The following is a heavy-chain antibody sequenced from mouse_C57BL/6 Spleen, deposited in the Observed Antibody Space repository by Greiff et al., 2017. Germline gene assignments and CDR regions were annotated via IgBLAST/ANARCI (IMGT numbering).Heavy chain of an antibody. CDR1: GFTFSDYY. D-gene: IGHD2-3*01. CDR3: ARDDGYLAY. CDR2: INYDGSST. Sequence: DVMLVESEGGLVQPGSSMKLSCTASGFTFSDYYMAWVRQVPEKGLEWVANINYDGSSTYYLDSLKSRFIISRDNAKNILYLQMSSLKSEDTATYYCARDDGYLAYWGQGTLVTVSA. J-gene: IGHJ3*01. V-gene: IGHV5-16*01.